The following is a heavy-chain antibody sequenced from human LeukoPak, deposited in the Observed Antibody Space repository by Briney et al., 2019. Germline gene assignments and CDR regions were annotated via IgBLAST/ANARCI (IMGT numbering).Heavy chain of an antibody. D-gene: IGHD2-21*02. CDR1: GFTFGDYA. CDR3: AKEPYCGGDCYPSPYYFDY. J-gene: IGHJ4*02. CDR2: ISWNSGSI. V-gene: IGHV3-9*01. Sequence: GGSLRLSCAASGFTFGDYAMHWVRQAPGKGLEWVSGISWNSGSIGYADSVKGRFTISRDNAKNSLYLQMNSLRAEDTALYYCAKEPYCGGDCYPSPYYFDYWGQGTLVTVTS.